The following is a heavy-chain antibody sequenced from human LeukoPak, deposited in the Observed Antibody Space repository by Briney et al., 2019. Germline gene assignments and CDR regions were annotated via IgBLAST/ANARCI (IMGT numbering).Heavy chain of an antibody. J-gene: IGHJ4*02. CDR1: GYTFNDYY. V-gene: IGHV1-2*02. D-gene: IGHD6-13*01. CDR2: ISPKSGGT. Sequence: ASVKVSRKASGYTFNDYYMYWLRQAPGQGLEWMGWISPKSGGTNYAQKFRGRVTITRDTSISTAYMELSSLRSDDTAVYYCAREVRAAAAGSDYWGQGTLLTVSS. CDR3: AREVRAAAAGSDY.